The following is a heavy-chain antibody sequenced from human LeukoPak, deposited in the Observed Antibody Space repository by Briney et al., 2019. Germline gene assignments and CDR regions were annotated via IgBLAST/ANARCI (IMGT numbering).Heavy chain of an antibody. D-gene: IGHD3-22*01. CDR1: GFTFSSYG. CDR2: ISYDGSNK. Sequence: GGSLRLSCAASGFTFSSYGMHWVRQAPGKGLEWVAVISYDGSNKYYADSVKGRFTISRDNSKNTLYLQMNSLRAEDTAVYYCAKVGYYYDSSGYLFDYWGQGTLVTVSS. V-gene: IGHV3-30*18. CDR3: AKVGYYYDSSGYLFDY. J-gene: IGHJ4*02.